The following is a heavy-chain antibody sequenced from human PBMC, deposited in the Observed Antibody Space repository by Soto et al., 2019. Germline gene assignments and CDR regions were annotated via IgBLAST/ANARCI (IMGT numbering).Heavy chain of an antibody. J-gene: IGHJ6*02. V-gene: IGHV6-1*01. CDR2: TYYRSKWYN. CDR1: GDSVSSNIAA. Sequence: PSQTLSLTCAISGDSVSSNIAAWNWIRQSPSRGLEWLGRTYYRSKWYNDYAVSVKSRITINPDTSKNQFSLQLNSVTPEDTAVYYCARTRVYDSYNYYGMAVWGQGTTVTVSS. CDR3: ARTRVYDSYNYYGMAV. D-gene: IGHD3-3*01.